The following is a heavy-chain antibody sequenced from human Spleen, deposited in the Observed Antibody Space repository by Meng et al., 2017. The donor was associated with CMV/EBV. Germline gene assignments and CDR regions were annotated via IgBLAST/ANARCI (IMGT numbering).Heavy chain of an antibody. V-gene: IGHV3-33*01. Sequence: GGSLRLSCAASGFNFNTYGMHWVRQAPGKGLEWVAVIWYDGSNKYYADSVEGRFTISRDNFKNTLYLQMNSLRAEDTAVYYCARGRVVPVASRSYYGMDVWGQGTTVTVSS. D-gene: IGHD2-2*01. CDR2: IWYDGSNK. CDR1: GFNFNTYG. CDR3: ARGRVVPVASRSYYGMDV. J-gene: IGHJ6*02.